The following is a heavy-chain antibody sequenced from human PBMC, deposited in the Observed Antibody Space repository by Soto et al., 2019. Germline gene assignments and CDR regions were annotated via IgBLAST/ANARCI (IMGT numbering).Heavy chain of an antibody. CDR2: IWYDGSNK. CDR3: ARATLFVAGTSMYDFDY. Sequence: QVQLVESGGGVVQPGRSLRLSCAASGFTFSSYGMHWVRQAPGKGLEWVAVIWYDGSNKYYADSVKGRFTISRDNSKNTLYMQMNSLRAEDTAVYYCARATLFVAGTSMYDFDYWGQGTLVTVSS. V-gene: IGHV3-33*01. J-gene: IGHJ4*02. CDR1: GFTFSSYG. D-gene: IGHD6-19*01.